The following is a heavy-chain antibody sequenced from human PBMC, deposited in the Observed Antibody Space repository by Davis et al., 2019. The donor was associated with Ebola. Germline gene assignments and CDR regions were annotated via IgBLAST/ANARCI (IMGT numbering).Heavy chain of an antibody. Sequence: GGSLRLSCAASGFTFSSYEMNWVRQAPGKGLEWVSYISSSGSTIYYADSVKGRFTISRDNSKNTLYLQMNSLRAEDTAVYYCAKDKRLAVAGTMFDYWGQGTLVTVSS. CDR1: GFTFSSYE. CDR2: ISSSGSTI. J-gene: IGHJ4*02. D-gene: IGHD6-19*01. V-gene: IGHV3-48*03. CDR3: AKDKRLAVAGTMFDY.